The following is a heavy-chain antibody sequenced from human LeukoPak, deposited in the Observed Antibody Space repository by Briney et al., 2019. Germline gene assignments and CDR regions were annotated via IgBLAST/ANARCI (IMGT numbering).Heavy chain of an antibody. J-gene: IGHJ4*02. D-gene: IGHD3-22*01. CDR1: GFTISSNY. Sequence: GGSLRLSCAASGFTISSNYMSWVRQAPGKGLEWVSVIYSGGNTYYADSVKGRFTISRDNSKNTLYLQMNSLRAEDTAVYYCARAVSSGYDPFDYWGQGTLVTVSS. V-gene: IGHV3-53*01. CDR3: ARAVSSGYDPFDY. CDR2: IYSGGNT.